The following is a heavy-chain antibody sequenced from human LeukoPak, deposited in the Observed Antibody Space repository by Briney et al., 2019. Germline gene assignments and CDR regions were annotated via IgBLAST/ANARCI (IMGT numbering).Heavy chain of an antibody. CDR2: IYHSGRA. J-gene: IGHJ3*02. CDR3: ARESRFDDAFDI. V-gene: IGHV4-4*02. Sequence: SETLSPTCTISGGSVITTHWWNWVRQSPGKGLEWIGEIYHSGRANYNPSLESRVTISVDKSKNHLSLKLTFVTAADTAVYYCARESRFDDAFDIWGQGTMVTVSS. D-gene: IGHD3-3*01. CDR1: GGSVITTHW.